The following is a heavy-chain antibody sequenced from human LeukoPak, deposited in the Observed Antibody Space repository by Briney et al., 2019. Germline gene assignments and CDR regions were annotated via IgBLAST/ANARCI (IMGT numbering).Heavy chain of an antibody. V-gene: IGHV1-2*06. CDR2: NIPSSSDT. J-gene: IGHJ4*02. CDR3: ARAQGSERPLDY. D-gene: IGHD1-1*01. CDR1: RYTFTGYY. Sequence: GGSVKVSCKASRYTFTGYYMYWVRQAPGQGLEWMEQNIPSSSDTKNDQKFQGRANTTRNTSINTAYMELSRLTTDDTAVYYCARAQGSERPLDYWGQGTLVTVSS.